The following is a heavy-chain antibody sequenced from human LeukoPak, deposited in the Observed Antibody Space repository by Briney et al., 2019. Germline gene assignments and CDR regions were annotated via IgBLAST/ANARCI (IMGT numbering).Heavy chain of an antibody. CDR3: ASLVSYYFDSTGYLVY. J-gene: IGHJ4*02. V-gene: IGHV3-23*01. Sequence: GGSLRLSCAASGFTFSSYWMSWVRQAPGKGLEWVSGISGSGGSTYYADSVKGRFIISRDNSRNTLYVQMNSLRAEDTAVYYCASLVSYYFDSTGYLVYWGQGTLVTVSS. CDR2: ISGSGGST. D-gene: IGHD3-22*01. CDR1: GFTFSSYW.